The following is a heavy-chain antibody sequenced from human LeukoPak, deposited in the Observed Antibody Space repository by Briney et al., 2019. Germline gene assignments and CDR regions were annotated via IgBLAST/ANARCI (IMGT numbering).Heavy chain of an antibody. V-gene: IGHV1-18*04. CDR3: ARHDSSGWSY. Sequence: ASVKVSCKASGYTFTDYYMHWVRQAPGQGPEWMGWISAYNGNTNYAQKLQGRVTMTTDTSTSTAYMELRSLRSDDTAVYYCARHDSSGWSYWGQGTLVTVSS. CDR2: ISAYNGNT. J-gene: IGHJ4*02. CDR1: GYTFTDYY. D-gene: IGHD6-19*01.